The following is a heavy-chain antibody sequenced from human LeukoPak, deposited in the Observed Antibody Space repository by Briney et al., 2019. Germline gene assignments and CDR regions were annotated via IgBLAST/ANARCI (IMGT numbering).Heavy chain of an antibody. Sequence: SETLSLTCTVSGDSVSSSSYYWGWIRQPPGQGLEWIGYISYIASTNYNPSLKSRVTISVDTSKNQFSLKLSSVTAADTAVYYCARDPTTVTKGLDIWGQGTMVTVSS. CDR1: GDSVSSSSYY. CDR2: ISYIAST. CDR3: ARDPTTVTKGLDI. V-gene: IGHV4-61*01. J-gene: IGHJ3*02. D-gene: IGHD4-17*01.